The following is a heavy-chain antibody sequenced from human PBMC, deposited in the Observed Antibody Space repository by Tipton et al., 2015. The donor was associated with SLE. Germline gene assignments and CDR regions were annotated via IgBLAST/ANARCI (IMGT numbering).Heavy chain of an antibody. CDR3: ARDEMDY. J-gene: IGHJ4*02. V-gene: IGHV1-2*02. D-gene: IGHD5-24*01. Sequence: FQGRVTMTRDTSISTAYMELRSLRSDDTAVYYCARDEMDYWGQGTLVTVSS.